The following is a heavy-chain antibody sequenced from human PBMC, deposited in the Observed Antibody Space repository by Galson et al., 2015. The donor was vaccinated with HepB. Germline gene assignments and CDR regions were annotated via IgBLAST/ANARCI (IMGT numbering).Heavy chain of an antibody. CDR2: IDWGDDN. V-gene: IGHV2-70*01. D-gene: IGHD7-27*01. Sequence: PALVKPPQTLTLTCTFSGFSLSTTGMCVSWIRQSPGKALEWLALIDWGDDNFYTTSLENRLTISKDTSKNQVVLTMTNMDPVDTATYYCARNRNIEKLGYYYYGMDVWGEGTTVTVSS. CDR1: GFSLSTTGMC. J-gene: IGHJ6*04. CDR3: ARNRNIEKLGYYYYGMDV.